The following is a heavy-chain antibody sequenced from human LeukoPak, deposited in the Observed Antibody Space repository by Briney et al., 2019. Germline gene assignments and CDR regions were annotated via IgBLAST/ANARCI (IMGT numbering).Heavy chain of an antibody. CDR3: VRDEAEFGNRQWYFDL. J-gene: IGHJ2*01. Sequence: SETLSLTCAVSGGSISSSNWWSWVRQPPGKGLEWIGSVYHSGTTYYNPSLQSRVGISADMSRNQFSLRLNSMTAADTAAYYCVRDEAEFGNRQWYFDLWGRGTLVIVSS. V-gene: IGHV4-4*02. D-gene: IGHD2/OR15-2a*01. CDR1: GGSISSSNW. CDR2: VYHSGTT.